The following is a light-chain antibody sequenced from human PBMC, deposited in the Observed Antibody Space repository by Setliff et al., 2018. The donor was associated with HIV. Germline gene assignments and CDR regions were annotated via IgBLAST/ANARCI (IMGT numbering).Light chain of an antibody. Sequence: QSVLTQPPSASGSTGQSVTISCTGTSSDVGGHEHASLYQQHPGKAPKLMSYDVNKRPSGVPDRFSASKSGNTASLTVSGLQADDESDYYCNSFAGSVYVFGTGTKVTV. J-gene: IGLJ1*01. CDR3: NSFAGSVYV. CDR2: DVN. V-gene: IGLV2-8*01. CDR1: SSDVGGHEH.